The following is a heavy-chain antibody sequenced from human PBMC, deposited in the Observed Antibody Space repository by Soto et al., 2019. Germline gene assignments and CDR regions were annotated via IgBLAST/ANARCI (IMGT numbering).Heavy chain of an antibody. Sequence: GGSLRLSCAASGFTFSSYGMHWVRQAPGKGLEWVAVISYDGSNKYYADSVKGRFTISRDNSKNTLYLQMNSLRAEDTAVYYCVKGWSEYWGRGTLVTVS. D-gene: IGHD2-15*01. CDR1: GFTFSSYG. CDR3: VKGWSEY. V-gene: IGHV3-30*18. J-gene: IGHJ4*02. CDR2: ISYDGSNK.